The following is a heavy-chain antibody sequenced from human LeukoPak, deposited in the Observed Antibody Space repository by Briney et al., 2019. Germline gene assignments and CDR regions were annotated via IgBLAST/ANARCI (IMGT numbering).Heavy chain of an antibody. Sequence: PSETLSLTCTVSGGSISSYYWCWIRQPPGKGLEWIGHIYYSGSTNYNPSLKSRVTMSVDTSKNQFSLKLSSVTAADTAVYYCARGVGRILTTYYFDYWGQGTLVTVPA. V-gene: IGHV4-59*01. D-gene: IGHD3-9*01. CDR1: GGSISSYY. CDR3: ARGVGRILTTYYFDY. J-gene: IGHJ4*02. CDR2: IYYSGST.